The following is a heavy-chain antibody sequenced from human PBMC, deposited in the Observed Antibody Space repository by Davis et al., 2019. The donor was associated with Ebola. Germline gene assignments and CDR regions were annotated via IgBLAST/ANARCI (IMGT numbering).Heavy chain of an antibody. V-gene: IGHV3-30-3*01. CDR3: ARDRANILGFDF. CDR1: GFTFSSYA. Sequence: PGGSLRLSCAASGFTFSSYAMHWVRQAPGKGLEWVTVISYDGSNKYYADSVKGRFTISRDKSTNTVYLQMNSLRDDDSAVYYCARDRANILGFDFWGRGALVKVSS. D-gene: IGHD3-9*01. CDR2: ISYDGSNK. J-gene: IGHJ4*02.